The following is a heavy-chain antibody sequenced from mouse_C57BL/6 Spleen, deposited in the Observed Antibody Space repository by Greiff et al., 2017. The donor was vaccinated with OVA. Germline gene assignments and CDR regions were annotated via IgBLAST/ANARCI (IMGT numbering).Heavy chain of an antibody. CDR3: ARGAYYGSSYFTCDY. CDR1: GYTFTSYD. Sequence: QVQLQQSGPELVKPGASVKLSCKASGYTFTSYDINWVKQRPGQGLEWIGWIYPRDGSTKYNEKFKGKATLTVDTSSSTAYMELHSLTSEDSAVYFCARGAYYGSSYFTCDYWGQGTTLTVSS. D-gene: IGHD1-1*01. CDR2: IYPRDGST. V-gene: IGHV1-85*01. J-gene: IGHJ2*01.